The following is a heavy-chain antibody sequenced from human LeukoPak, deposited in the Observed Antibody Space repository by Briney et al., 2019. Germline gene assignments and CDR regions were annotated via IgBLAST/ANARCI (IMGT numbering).Heavy chain of an antibody. CDR1: GGSISSGYYY. Sequence: PSETLSLTCTVSGGSISSGYYYWSWIRQPPGKGLEWIGYIHYSGSTYYNPSLKSRVTISVDTSKNQFSLKLSSVTAADTALYFCARSDSSGYYYYWGQGTLVTVSS. V-gene: IGHV4-31*03. CDR2: IHYSGST. CDR3: ARSDSSGYYYY. J-gene: IGHJ4*02. D-gene: IGHD3-22*01.